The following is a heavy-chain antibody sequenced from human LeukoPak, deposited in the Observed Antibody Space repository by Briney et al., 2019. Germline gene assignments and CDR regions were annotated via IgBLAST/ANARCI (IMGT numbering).Heavy chain of an antibody. CDR3: VREGFYFFDF. CDR1: GFSFSSYW. CDR2: IKQDGSET. Sequence: GGSLRLSCTASGFSFSSYWMSWVRQTPGKGLEWVANIKQDGSETTYADPVRGRFTIFRDNAKDSVYLQMNSLRAEDSATYYCVREGFYFFDFWGQGTLVTVSS. V-gene: IGHV3-7*01. J-gene: IGHJ4*01.